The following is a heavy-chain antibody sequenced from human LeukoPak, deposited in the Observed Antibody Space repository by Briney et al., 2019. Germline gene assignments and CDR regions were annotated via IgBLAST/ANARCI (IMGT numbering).Heavy chain of an antibody. J-gene: IGHJ4*02. CDR2: VNPDSGDS. CDR1: GGTFSSYA. D-gene: IGHD5-12*01. Sequence: ASVKVSCKASGGTFSSYAISWVRQAPGQGLEWMAFVNPDSGDSYSAPKFQGRVTMTRDTSNSTASMELKWLTSDDTAVYYCATGVATAFTYWGQGTLLTVSS. CDR3: ATGVATAFTY. V-gene: IGHV1-2*02.